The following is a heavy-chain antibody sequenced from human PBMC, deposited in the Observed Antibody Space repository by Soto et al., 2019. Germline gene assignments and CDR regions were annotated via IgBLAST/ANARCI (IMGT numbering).Heavy chain of an antibody. CDR3: AKRDVPHSTSNAYFYDH. CDR2: ISVSVGST. J-gene: IGHJ4*02. D-gene: IGHD2-21*02. V-gene: IGHV3-23*01. Sequence: PGGSLRLSCGVSGFPFAPSTMSWVRQAPGKGLEWVSTISVSVGSTYSADSVQGRFTVSSDISDNTLFLRMTSLTADDTAVYFCAKRDVPHSTSNAYFYDHWGRGVLVTSPQ. CDR1: GFPFAPST.